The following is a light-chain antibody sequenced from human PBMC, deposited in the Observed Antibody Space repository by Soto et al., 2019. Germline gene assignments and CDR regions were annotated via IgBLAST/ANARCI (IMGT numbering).Light chain of an antibody. Sequence: DIRVTQSHFKVSEERGDRDTCTSRASETISRSLNWFQQKPGKAPKLLIYAASILQNEVPSRFSGSGSGTDFTLSIPSLQFEEFATSFCQQTHSAPRTYGQGTRLEIK. J-gene: IGKJ5*01. CDR3: QQTHSAPRT. V-gene: IGKV1-39*01. CDR2: AAS. CDR1: ETISRS.